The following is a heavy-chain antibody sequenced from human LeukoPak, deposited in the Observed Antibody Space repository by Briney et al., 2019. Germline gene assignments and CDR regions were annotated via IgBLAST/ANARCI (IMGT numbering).Heavy chain of an antibody. CDR3: ARDSSSWIYSGYEGGPDY. D-gene: IGHD5-12*01. CDR2: IRYDGSNK. V-gene: IGHV3-30*02. J-gene: IGHJ4*02. Sequence: GGSLRLSCAASGFTFSSYGMHWVRQAPGKGLEWVAFIRYDGSNKYYADSVKGRFTISRDNSKNTLYLQMNSLRAEDTAVYYCARDSSSWIYSGYEGGPDYWGQGTLVTVSS. CDR1: GFTFSSYG.